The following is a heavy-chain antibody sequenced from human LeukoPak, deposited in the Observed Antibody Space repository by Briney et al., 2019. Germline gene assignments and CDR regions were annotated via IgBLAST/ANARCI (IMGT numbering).Heavy chain of an antibody. V-gene: IGHV4-39*01. CDR1: GGSISSSSYY. Sequence: SETLSLTCTVSGGSISSSSYYWGWIRQPPGKGLEWTGSIYYSGSTYYNPSLKSRVTISVDTSKNQFSLKVSSVTAADTAVYYCARLITGTTRSFDIWGQGTMVIVSA. CDR3: ARLITGTTRSFDI. J-gene: IGHJ3*02. CDR2: IYYSGST. D-gene: IGHD1-20*01.